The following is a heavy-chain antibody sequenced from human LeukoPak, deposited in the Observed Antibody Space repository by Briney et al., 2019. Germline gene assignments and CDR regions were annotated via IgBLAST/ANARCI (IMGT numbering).Heavy chain of an antibody. Sequence: PGGSLRLSCAASGFTFDDYAMHWVRQAPGKGLEWVSGISWNSGSIGYADSVKGRFTISRDNAKNSLYLQMNSLRAEDTALYYCAKGRMTTVTTYFDYWGQGTLVTVSS. CDR3: AKGRMTTVTTYFDY. CDR1: GFTFDDYA. D-gene: IGHD4-17*01. V-gene: IGHV3-9*01. CDR2: ISWNSGSI. J-gene: IGHJ4*02.